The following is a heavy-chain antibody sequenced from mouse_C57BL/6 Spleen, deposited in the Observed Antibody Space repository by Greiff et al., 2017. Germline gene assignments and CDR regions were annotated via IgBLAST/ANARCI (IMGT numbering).Heavy chain of an antibody. J-gene: IGHJ3*01. CDR3: ARVSNYGFAY. CDR2: INPSTGGT. D-gene: IGHD2-5*01. V-gene: IGHV1-42*01. CDR1: GYSFTGYY. Sequence: VQLQQSGPELVKPGASVKISCKASGYSFTGYYMNWVKQSPEKSLEWIGEINPSTGGTTYNQKFKAKATLTVDKSSSTAYMQLKSLTSEDSAVYYCARVSNYGFAYWGQGTLVTVSA.